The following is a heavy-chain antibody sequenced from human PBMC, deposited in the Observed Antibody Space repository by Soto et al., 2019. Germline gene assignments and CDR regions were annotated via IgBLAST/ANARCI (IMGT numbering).Heavy chain of an antibody. J-gene: IGHJ3*01. Sequence: QVQLQESGPGLVKPSETLSLTCTVSGGSISSYYWSWIRQPPGKGLEWIGYIYYSGSTNYNPSLRTLXSXSXDTSTILASLKLSSATAADTAVYYCARVGYSSSWYSGGASDRWGQGTGVTVSS. D-gene: IGHD6-13*01. CDR1: GGSISSYY. CDR3: ARVGYSSSWYSGGASDR. V-gene: IGHV4-59*01. CDR2: IYYSGST.